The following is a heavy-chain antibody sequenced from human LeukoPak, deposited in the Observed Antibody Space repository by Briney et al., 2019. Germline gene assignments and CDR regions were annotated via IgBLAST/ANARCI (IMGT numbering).Heavy chain of an antibody. V-gene: IGHV4-30-2*01. CDR2: IYHNGNT. J-gene: IGHJ4*02. Sequence: KTSETLSLTCAVSGGSISSGGYSWSWIRQPPGKGLEWIGYIYHNGNTYCSPSLKSRVTISVDRSKNQLSLKLSSVTAADTAMYYCASGGYSYGFDYWGQGTLVTVSS. CDR3: ASGGYSYGFDY. D-gene: IGHD5-18*01. CDR1: GGSISSGGYS.